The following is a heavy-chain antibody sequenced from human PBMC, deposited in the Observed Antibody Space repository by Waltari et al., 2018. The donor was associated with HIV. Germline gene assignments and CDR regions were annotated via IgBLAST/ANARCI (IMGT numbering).Heavy chain of an antibody. J-gene: IGHJ5*02. D-gene: IGHD3-10*01. CDR1: GGSFSGYY. V-gene: IGHV4-34*01. CDR3: ARGRKRGHRGLNWFDP. CDR2: INHSGST. Sequence: QVQLQQWGAGLLKPSETLSLTCAVYGGSFSGYYWSWIRQPPGKGLEWIGEINHSGSTNYNPSLKSRVTISVDTSKNQFSLKLSSVTAADTAVYYCARGRKRGHRGLNWFDPWGQGTLVTVSS.